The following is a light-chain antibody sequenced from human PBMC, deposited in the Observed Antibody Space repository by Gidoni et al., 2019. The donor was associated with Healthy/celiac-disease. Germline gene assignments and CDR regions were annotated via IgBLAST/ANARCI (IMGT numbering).Light chain of an antibody. CDR1: QSVSSN. J-gene: IGKJ4*02. CDR3: QQYNNWPPS. Sequence: EIVMTQSPATLYVSPGERATLSCRASQSVSSNLAWYQQKPGRAPRLLIYGASTRATGIPARFSGSGSGTEFTLTISSLQSEGFAVYYCQQYNNWPPSFGGGTKVEIK. V-gene: IGKV3-15*01. CDR2: GAS.